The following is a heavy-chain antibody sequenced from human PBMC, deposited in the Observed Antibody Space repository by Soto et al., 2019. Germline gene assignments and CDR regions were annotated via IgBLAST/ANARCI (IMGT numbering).Heavy chain of an antibody. J-gene: IGHJ4*02. CDR3: ARDRDPGQWLTTNYSDY. CDR1: GFPFSNYG. CDR2: IWDHGSNK. V-gene: IGHV3-33*01. D-gene: IGHD6-19*01. Sequence: QVQLVESGGGVVQPGGSLRLSCAASGFPFSNYGMHWVRQAPGKGLEWVAVIWDHGSNKYYADSVKGRFTISRDNSKNTLYLQMNSLRAEDTAVYYCARDRDPGQWLTTNYSDYWGQGTLVTVSS.